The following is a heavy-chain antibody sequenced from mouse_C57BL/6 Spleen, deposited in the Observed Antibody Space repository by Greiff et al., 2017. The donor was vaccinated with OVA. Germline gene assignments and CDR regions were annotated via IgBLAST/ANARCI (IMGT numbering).Heavy chain of an antibody. CDR1: GFSFPSYG. Sequence: VQLKESGPGLVEPSQSLSITCTVSGFSFPSYGVSWVRQPPGKGLEWLGVIWGDGSTNYHSAIISRLCISTDNSKRQVFLKLNRLRTDGTATYYSAKPDYYGSSYLADWGQGTPVTVSA. J-gene: IGHJ3*01. D-gene: IGHD1-1*01. CDR3: AKPDYYGSSYLAD. V-gene: IGHV2-3*01. CDR2: IWGDGST.